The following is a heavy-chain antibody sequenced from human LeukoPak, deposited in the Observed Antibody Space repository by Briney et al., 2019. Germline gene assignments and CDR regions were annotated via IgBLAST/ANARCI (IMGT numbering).Heavy chain of an antibody. D-gene: IGHD2-2*01. Sequence: PGGSLRLSCTASGFTFGDYAMSWFRQAPGKGLEWVGFTRSKAYGGTTEYAASVKGRFTISRDDSKSIAYLQMNSLKTEDTAVYYCTRDRGRGYCSSTSCYYYYYYMDVWGKGTTVTVSS. CDR2: TRSKAYGGTT. J-gene: IGHJ6*03. V-gene: IGHV3-49*03. CDR1: GFTFGDYA. CDR3: TRDRGRGYCSSTSCYYYYYYMDV.